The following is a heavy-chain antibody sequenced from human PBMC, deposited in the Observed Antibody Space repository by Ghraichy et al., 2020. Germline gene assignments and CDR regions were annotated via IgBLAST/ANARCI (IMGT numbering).Heavy chain of an antibody. V-gene: IGHV3-33*01. CDR2: IWYDGSNK. CDR3: ARVLGYPAGGFDY. J-gene: IGHJ4*02. D-gene: IGHD3-16*01. Sequence: GGSLRLSCAASGFTFSSFGMHWVRQAPGKGLEWVAVIWYDGSNKYYADSVKGRFTISRDNSKNTLYLHMNSLRAEDTAVYYCARVLGYPAGGFDYWGQGTLVTVSS. CDR1: GFTFSSFG.